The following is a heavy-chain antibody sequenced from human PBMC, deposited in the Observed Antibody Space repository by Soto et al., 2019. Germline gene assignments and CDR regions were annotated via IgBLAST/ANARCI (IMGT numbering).Heavy chain of an antibody. Sequence: PGGSLRLSCAASGFIFSDYNMNWVRQAPGKGLEWVSSISGSSTYIYYADSLKGRFTISRDNAKNSLYLQLNSLRAEDTAVYFCARDRQDTSRYYSDYWGQGALVTVPQ. CDR1: GFIFSDYN. CDR2: ISGSSTYI. CDR3: ARDRQDTSRYYSDY. D-gene: IGHD3-22*01. V-gene: IGHV3-21*01. J-gene: IGHJ4*02.